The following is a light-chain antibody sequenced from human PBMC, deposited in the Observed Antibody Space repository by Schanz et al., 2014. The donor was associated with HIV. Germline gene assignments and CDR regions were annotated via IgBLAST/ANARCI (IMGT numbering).Light chain of an antibody. J-gene: IGKJ2*01. V-gene: IGKV1-5*03. CDR1: QNIGNW. CDR3: QQYNARSYT. Sequence: DIQMTQSPSTLSASVGDRVTITCRASQNIGNWLAWYQQKPGKAPNLLIYQASVLKTGVPSRFSGSGFGTEFTLVISSLQPEDFATYYCQQYNARSYTFGQGTKVQIK. CDR2: QAS.